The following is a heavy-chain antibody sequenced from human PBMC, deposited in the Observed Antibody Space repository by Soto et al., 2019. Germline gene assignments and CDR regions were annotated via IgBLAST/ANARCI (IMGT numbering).Heavy chain of an antibody. D-gene: IGHD2-15*01. CDR2: ISAYNGNT. Sequence: WASVKVSCKASGYTFTSYGISWVRQAPGQGLEWMGWISAYNGNTNYAQKLQGRVTMTTDTSTSTAYMELRSLRSDDTAVYYCARVYCSGGSCYSVYYGMDVWGQGTTVTVSS. CDR3: ARVYCSGGSCYSVYYGMDV. J-gene: IGHJ6*01. CDR1: GYTFTSYG. V-gene: IGHV1-18*04.